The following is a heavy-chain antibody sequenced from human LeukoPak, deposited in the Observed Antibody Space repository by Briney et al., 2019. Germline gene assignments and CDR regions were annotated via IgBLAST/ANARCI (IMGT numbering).Heavy chain of an antibody. J-gene: IGHJ5*01. CDR3: VRTQSGFDS. CDR2: IYYSGTT. D-gene: IGHD6-19*01. V-gene: IGHV4-59*01. CDR1: GGSISNYY. Sequence: PSETLSLTCTVSGGSISNYYWGWIRQPPGKGLEWIGYIYYSGTTNYNPSLKSRVTMSVDTSKNQFSLKLSSVTAADTAVYYCVRTQSGFDSWGQGTLVTVSS.